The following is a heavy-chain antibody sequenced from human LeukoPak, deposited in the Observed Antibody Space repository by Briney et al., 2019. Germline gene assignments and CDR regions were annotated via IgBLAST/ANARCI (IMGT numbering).Heavy chain of an antibody. J-gene: IGHJ4*02. CDR3: ARDYLYCSGGSCYLDY. Sequence: GGSLRLSCAASGFTFNIYGMSWVGQAPGKGLEWVSSISSSSSYIYYADSVKGRFTISRDNAKNSLYLQMNSLRAEDTAVYYCARDYLYCSGGSCYLDYWGQGTLVTVSS. CDR1: GFTFNIYG. CDR2: ISSSSSYI. D-gene: IGHD2-15*01. V-gene: IGHV3-21*01.